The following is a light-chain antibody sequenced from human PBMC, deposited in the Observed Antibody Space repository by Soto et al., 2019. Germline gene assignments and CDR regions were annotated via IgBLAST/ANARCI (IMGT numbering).Light chain of an antibody. CDR1: QTIISY. V-gene: IGKV1-39*01. CDR2: AAS. CDR3: QQSSNIPYT. J-gene: IGKJ2*01. Sequence: DIQMTQSPSSLSASVGDRVTITCRASQTIISYLNWYQQNPGKAPKLLIYAASSLQSGVPSRFSGSGSGTDFTLTISSLQPEDFATYYCQQSSNIPYTFGQGTKLEIK.